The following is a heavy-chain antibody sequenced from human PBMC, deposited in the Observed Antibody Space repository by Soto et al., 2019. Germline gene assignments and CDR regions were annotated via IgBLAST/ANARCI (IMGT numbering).Heavy chain of an antibody. V-gene: IGHV3-30-3*01. CDR3: ARVGYSGSYYAAFDI. J-gene: IGHJ3*02. CDR1: GFTFSSYA. D-gene: IGHD1-26*01. Sequence: PGGSLRLSCAASGFTFSSYAMHWVRQAPGKGLEWVAVISYDGSNKYYADSVKGRFTISRDNSKNTLYLQMNSLRAEDTAVYYCARVGYSGSYYAAFDIWGQGTMVTVSS. CDR2: ISYDGSNK.